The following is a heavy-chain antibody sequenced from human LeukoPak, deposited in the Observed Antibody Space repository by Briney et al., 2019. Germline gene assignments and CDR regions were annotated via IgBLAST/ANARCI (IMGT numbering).Heavy chain of an antibody. D-gene: IGHD3-10*01. V-gene: IGHV1-18*01. CDR1: GYTFTSYG. Sequence: GASVKVSCKASGYTFTSYGISWVRQAPGRGLEWMGWINTYNGNTYYAQKLQGRVTMTTDTSTSTAYMELTSLRSDDTAVYYCARFVGGYGWGSYTYYPYGMDVWGQGTTVTVSS. CDR2: INTYNGNT. J-gene: IGHJ6*02. CDR3: ARFVGGYGWGSYTYYPYGMDV.